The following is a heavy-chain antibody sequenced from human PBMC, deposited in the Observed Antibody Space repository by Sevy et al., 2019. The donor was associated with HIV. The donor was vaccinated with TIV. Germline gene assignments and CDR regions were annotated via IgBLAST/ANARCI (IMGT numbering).Heavy chain of an antibody. D-gene: IGHD4-17*01. CDR2: IYYSGST. CDR1: GGSVSTGNYY. Sequence: SETLSLTCTVSGGSVSTGNYYWSWIRQPPGKGLEWTGYIYYSGSTNYNPSLKSRVTISLDTSKSQFSLKLGSVTAADTAVYYCARAPFLRQPFDYWGQGTLVTVSS. V-gene: IGHV4-61*01. J-gene: IGHJ4*02. CDR3: ARAPFLRQPFDY.